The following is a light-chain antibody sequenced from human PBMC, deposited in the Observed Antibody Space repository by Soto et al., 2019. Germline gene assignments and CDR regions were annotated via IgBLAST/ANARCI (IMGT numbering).Light chain of an antibody. CDR3: QQYNSDSYT. CDR1: QSISSW. V-gene: IGKV1-5*03. Sequence: DIQMTQSPSTLSASVGDRVTITCRASQSISSWLAWYQQKPGQAPNLLIYKASTLESGVPSRFSGSGSGTEFTLTISGLRPDDFATYYCQQYNSDSYTFGQGTKLEIK. CDR2: KAS. J-gene: IGKJ2*01.